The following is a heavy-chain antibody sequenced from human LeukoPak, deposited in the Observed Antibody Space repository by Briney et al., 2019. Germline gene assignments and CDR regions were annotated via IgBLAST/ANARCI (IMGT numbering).Heavy chain of an antibody. Sequence: GGSLRLSCAASGFTFSSYSMNWVRQAPGKGLEWVSSISSSSSYIYYADSVKGRFTISRDNAKNSLYLQMNSLRAEDTAVYYCARDRGADYYYYGMDVWGQGTTVTVSS. CDR1: GFTFSSYS. D-gene: IGHD4/OR15-4a*01. CDR2: ISSSSSYI. CDR3: ARDRGADYYYYGMDV. V-gene: IGHV3-21*01. J-gene: IGHJ6*02.